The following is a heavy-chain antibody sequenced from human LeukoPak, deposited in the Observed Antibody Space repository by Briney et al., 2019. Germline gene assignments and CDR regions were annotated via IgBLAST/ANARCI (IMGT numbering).Heavy chain of an antibody. D-gene: IGHD2-2*01. V-gene: IGHV4-39*01. CDR3: ARNVGLVPAAMVS. CDR1: GGSISSSSYY. CDR2: IYYSGST. Sequence: SETLSLTCTVSGGSISSSSYYWGWIRQPPGKGLEWIGSIYYSGSTYYNPSLKSRVTISVDTSKNQFSLKLSSVTTADTAVYYCARNVGLVPAAMVSWGQGTLVTVSS. J-gene: IGHJ4*02.